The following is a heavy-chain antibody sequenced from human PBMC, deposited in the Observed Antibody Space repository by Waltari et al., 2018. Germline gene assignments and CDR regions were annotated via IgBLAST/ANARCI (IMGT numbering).Heavy chain of an antibody. Sequence: QVQLVESGGGVVQPGRSLRLSCAASGFTFSSYGMHWVRQAPGKGLGWVAVIWSDVSKKYYADAVKGRFTISRDNSKNTLYLQMNSLRAEDTAVYYCAREAIFSGSGWIYYYYGMDVWGQGTTVTVSS. V-gene: IGHV3-33*01. J-gene: IGHJ6*02. CDR1: GFTFSSYG. D-gene: IGHD6-19*01. CDR3: AREAIFSGSGWIYYYYGMDV. CDR2: IWSDVSKK.